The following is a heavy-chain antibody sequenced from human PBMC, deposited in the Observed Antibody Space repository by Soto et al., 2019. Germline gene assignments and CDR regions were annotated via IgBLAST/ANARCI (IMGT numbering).Heavy chain of an antibody. J-gene: IGHJ5*02. V-gene: IGHV1-18*01. D-gene: IGHD4-17*01. CDR1: GYTFTSYG. Sequence: QVPLVQSGAEVKKPGASVKVSCKASGYTFTSYGISWVRQAPGQGLEGMGWISAYNGNTNYAQKLQGRGTMTTDTSTSTAYMELRSLRSDDTAVYYCARRFSFYATVTSPNWFDPWGQGPLVTVSS. CDR2: ISAYNGNT. CDR3: ARRFSFYATVTSPNWFDP.